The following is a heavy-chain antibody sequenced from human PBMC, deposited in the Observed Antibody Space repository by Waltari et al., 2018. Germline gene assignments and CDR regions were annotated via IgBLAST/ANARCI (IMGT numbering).Heavy chain of an antibody. CDR2: IWYDGSNK. CDR1: GFTFSSYG. V-gene: IGHV3-33*01. J-gene: IGHJ4*02. CDR3: ARDREWELLWYFDY. Sequence: QVQLVESGGGVVQPGRSLRLSCAASGFTFSSYGMHWVGQAPGKGLEWVAVIWYDGSNKYYADSVKGRFTISRDNSKNTLYLQMNSLRAEDTAVYYCARDREWELLWYFDYWGQGTLVTVSS. D-gene: IGHD1-26*01.